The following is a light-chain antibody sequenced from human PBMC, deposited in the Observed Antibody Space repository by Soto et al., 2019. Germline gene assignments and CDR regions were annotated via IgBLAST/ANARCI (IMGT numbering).Light chain of an antibody. CDR1: SSDVGGFNY. CDR3: SSYTSSNTYV. J-gene: IGLJ1*01. Sequence: QSVLTQPASVSGSPGQSITISCTGTSSDVGGFNYVSWYQHHPGKAPKVIIYDVSNRPSGVSNRFSGSKSGNTASLTISGLQAEDETDYYCSSYTSSNTYVFGTGTKLTVL. V-gene: IGLV2-14*01. CDR2: DVS.